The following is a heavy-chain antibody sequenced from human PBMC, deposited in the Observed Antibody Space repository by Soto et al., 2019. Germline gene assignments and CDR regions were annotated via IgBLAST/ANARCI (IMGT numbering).Heavy chain of an antibody. V-gene: IGHV1-2*04. D-gene: IGHD6-13*01. Sequence: ASVQVSCKASGYTFTGYYMHWVRQAPEQGLEWMGWINPNSGGTNYAQKFQGWVTMTRDTSISTAYMELSRLRSDDTAVYYCARGIAAAGTSYYYYYMDVWGKGTTVTVSS. J-gene: IGHJ6*03. CDR1: GYTFTGYY. CDR2: INPNSGGT. CDR3: ARGIAAAGTSYYYYYMDV.